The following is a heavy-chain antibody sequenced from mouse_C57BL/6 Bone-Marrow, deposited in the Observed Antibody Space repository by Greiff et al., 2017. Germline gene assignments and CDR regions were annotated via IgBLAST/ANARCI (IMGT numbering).Heavy chain of an antibody. V-gene: IGHV1-81*01. D-gene: IGHD2-3*01. CDR2: IYPRSGNT. J-gene: IGHJ4*01. CDR3: ARYMDGYYVYAMDY. Sequence: VKLMESGAELARPGASVKLSCKASGYTFTSYGISWVKQRTGQGLEWIGEIYPRSGNTYYNEKFKGKATLTADKSSSTAYMELRSLTSEDSAVYFCARYMDGYYVYAMDYWGQGTSVTVSS. CDR1: GYTFTSYG.